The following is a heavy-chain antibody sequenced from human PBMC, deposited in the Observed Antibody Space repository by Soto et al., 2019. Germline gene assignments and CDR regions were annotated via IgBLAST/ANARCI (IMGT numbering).Heavy chain of an antibody. D-gene: IGHD2-8*01. CDR2: INWNSGNI. CDR3: AKGTKYCSSGVCSVFDY. CDR1: GFSFDEYA. J-gene: IGHJ4*02. V-gene: IGHV3-9*01. Sequence: EVQVAESGGGSVQPGRSLRLSCEASGFSFDEYAMHWVRQVPGKGLEWVSSINWNSGNIGYADSVRGRFTISRDNAKNSLYLQMNSLRPEDTAFDYCAKGTKYCSSGVCSVFDYWGQGTLVTVSS.